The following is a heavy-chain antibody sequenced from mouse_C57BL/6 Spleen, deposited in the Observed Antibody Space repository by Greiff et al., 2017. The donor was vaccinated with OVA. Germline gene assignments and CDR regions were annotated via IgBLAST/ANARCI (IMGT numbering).Heavy chain of an antibody. V-gene: IGHV14-2*01. CDR2: IDPEDGET. CDR1: GFTITDYY. CDR3: AIYYNNYGALDY. D-gene: IGHD2-5*01. Sequence: EVQLQQSGAELVKPGASVKLSCTASGFTITDYYMHWVKQRTEQGLEWIGRIDPEDGETKYAPKFQGKATMTADTSSNTAYLQLSSLTSEDTAVYYCAIYYNNYGALDYWGQGTSVTVSS. J-gene: IGHJ4*01.